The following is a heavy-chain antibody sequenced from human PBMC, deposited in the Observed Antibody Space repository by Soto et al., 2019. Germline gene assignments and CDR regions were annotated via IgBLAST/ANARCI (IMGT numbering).Heavy chain of an antibody. Sequence: EVQLVETGGDLIQPGGSLRLSCAASGFSVSINYMSWVRQAPGKGLQWVSIINADGSSNYADSVKGRFTISRDNCKNTVDLQMNSLRAEDTAVYYCASIAVAEGFDPWGQGTLVTVSS. V-gene: IGHV3-53*02. D-gene: IGHD6-19*01. CDR2: INADGSS. J-gene: IGHJ5*02. CDR3: ASIAVAEGFDP. CDR1: GFSVSINY.